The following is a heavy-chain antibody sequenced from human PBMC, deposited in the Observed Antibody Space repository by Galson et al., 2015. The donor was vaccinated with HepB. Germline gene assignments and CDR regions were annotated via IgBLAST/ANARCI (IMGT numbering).Heavy chain of an antibody. CDR1: GFRFSTYA. J-gene: IGHJ5*02. D-gene: IGHD1-14*01. CDR2: ISGSGQKT. CDR3: AKDDVIGTTTGYSDH. V-gene: IGHV3-23*01. Sequence: SLRLSCAASGFRFSTYAMSWVRQAPGKGLEWVSGISGSGQKTEYADSVKGRLTISRDNFRNMLYLQINSLRPEDTAVYYCAKDDVIGTTTGYSDHWGQGTLVAVSS.